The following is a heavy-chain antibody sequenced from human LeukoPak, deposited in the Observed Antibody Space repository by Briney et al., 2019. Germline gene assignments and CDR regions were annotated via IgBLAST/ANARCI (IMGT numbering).Heavy chain of an antibody. CDR2: IWYDGSNK. CDR3: ARVGHPPYYDSSGYPLEPGPVDY. CDR1: GFTFSSYG. D-gene: IGHD3-22*01. J-gene: IGHJ4*02. V-gene: IGHV3-33*01. Sequence: GGSLRLSCAASGFTFSSYGMHWVRQAPGKGLEWVAVIWYDGSNKYYADSVKGRFTISRDNSKNTLYLQMNSLRAEDTAVYYCARVGHPPYYDSSGYPLEPGPVDYWGQGTLVTVSS.